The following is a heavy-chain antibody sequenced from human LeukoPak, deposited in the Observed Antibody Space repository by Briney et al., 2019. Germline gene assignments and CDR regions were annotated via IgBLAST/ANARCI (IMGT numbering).Heavy chain of an antibody. CDR2: ISSSSSYI. J-gene: IGHJ5*02. CDR3: ARVVGGSGSYYWFDP. Sequence: GGSLRLSCAASGFTFSSYSMNWVRQAPGKGLEWVSSISSSSSYIYYADSVKGRFTISRDNAKNSLYLQMNSLRAEDTAVYYCARVVGGSGSYYWFDPWGQGTLVTVSS. CDR1: GFTFSSYS. V-gene: IGHV3-21*01. D-gene: IGHD3-10*01.